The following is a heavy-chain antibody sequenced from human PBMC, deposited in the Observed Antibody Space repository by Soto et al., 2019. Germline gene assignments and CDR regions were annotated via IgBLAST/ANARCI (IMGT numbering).Heavy chain of an antibody. CDR3: VREKVVRGDSNWFDP. V-gene: IGHV4-31*03. J-gene: IGHJ5*02. CDR2: IYYSGST. D-gene: IGHD3-10*01. CDR1: GGSISSGGYY. Sequence: SETLSLTCTVPGGSISSGGYYWSWIRQHPGKGLEWIGYIYYSGSTYYNPSLKSRVTMSVDTSKNQFSLKLSSVTAADTAVYYCVREKVVRGDSNWFDPWGQGTLVPVSS.